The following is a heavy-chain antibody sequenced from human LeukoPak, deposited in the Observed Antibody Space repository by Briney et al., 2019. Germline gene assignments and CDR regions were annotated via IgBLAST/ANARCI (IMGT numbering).Heavy chain of an antibody. D-gene: IGHD3-22*01. CDR3: ARIDYYDSRVHAFDI. Sequence: SSETLSLTCTVSGYSISSGYYWGWIRPPPGKGLEWIGSIYHSGSTYYNPSLKSRVTISVDTSKNQFSLKLSSVTAADTAVYYCARIDYYDSRVHAFDIWGQGTMVTVSS. V-gene: IGHV4-38-2*02. CDR2: IYHSGST. CDR1: GYSISSGYY. J-gene: IGHJ3*02.